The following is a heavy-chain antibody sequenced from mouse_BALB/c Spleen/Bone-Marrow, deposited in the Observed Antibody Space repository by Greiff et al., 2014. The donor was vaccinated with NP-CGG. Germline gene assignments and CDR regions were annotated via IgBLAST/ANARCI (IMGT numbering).Heavy chain of an antibody. CDR1: GYSFTRYW. CDR3: ARFPLDYGSSFYYDDY. J-gene: IGHJ2*01. D-gene: IGHD1-1*01. CDR2: IAPGSGTT. V-gene: IGHV1S41*01. Sequence: DLVKPGASVKLSCKASGYSFTRYWINWVKQRPGQGLEWIGRIAPGSGTTYYNEMLKGKTTLTVDTSSTTAYIQPSSLSSEDDAGYFCARFPLDYGSSFYYDDYWGQGTTLKVSS.